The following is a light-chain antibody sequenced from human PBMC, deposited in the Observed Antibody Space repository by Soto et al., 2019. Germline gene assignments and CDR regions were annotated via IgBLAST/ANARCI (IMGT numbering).Light chain of an antibody. J-gene: IGKJ1*01. CDR3: QHYGSSQWTFGQWT. CDR2: GAS. Sequence: IVLTQSPGTVSLSPGERATLSCRASQSGSSSYLAWYQQRPGQAPRLLIFGASTRATGIPDRFSGSGSGTDFTPTISRLEPEDSAVYFCQHYGSSQWTFGQWTFGQGTKVEI. CDR1: QSGSSSY. V-gene: IGKV3-20*01.